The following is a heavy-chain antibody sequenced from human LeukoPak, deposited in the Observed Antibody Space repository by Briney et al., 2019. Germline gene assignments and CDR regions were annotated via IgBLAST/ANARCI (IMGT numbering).Heavy chain of an antibody. CDR1: GFTFSSYW. CDR2: IKQDGSEK. CDR3: AKHQPHWAY. Sequence: GGSLRLSCAASGFTFSSYWMSRVRQAPGKGLEWVANIKQDGSEKHYVDSVKGRFTISRDNAKNSLYLQMNSLRAEDTALYYCAKHQPHWAYWGQGTLVTVSS. D-gene: IGHD7-27*01. V-gene: IGHV3-7*02. J-gene: IGHJ4*02.